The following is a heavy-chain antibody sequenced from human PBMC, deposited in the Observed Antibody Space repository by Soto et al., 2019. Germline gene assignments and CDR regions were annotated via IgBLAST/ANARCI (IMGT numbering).Heavy chain of an antibody. CDR1: GFTFSDYA. CDR3: TKVETGGRGPPFSCHI. J-gene: IGHJ3*02. V-gene: IGHV3-30*18. D-gene: IGHD2-15*01. Sequence: QVQLVESAGGVVQPGGSLRLSCSASGFTFSDYAMHWVRQAPGKGLEWVATVSSDGNRKYYATSVKGRFAISKDNSMGTLFLQMDSLRADDTAVYYCTKVETGGRGPPFSCHIWGQGTMVTVSS. CDR2: VSSDGNRK.